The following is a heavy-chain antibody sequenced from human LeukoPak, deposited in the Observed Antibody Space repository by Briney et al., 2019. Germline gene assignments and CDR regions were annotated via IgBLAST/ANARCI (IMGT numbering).Heavy chain of an antibody. CDR1: GFTFSIYA. CDR3: AKMDMAIISPFRY. V-gene: IGHV3-23*01. Sequence: GGSLRLSCAASGFTFSIYAMTCVREAPGKGLEWVSGISAAGDSTYYADSAKGRYTISGDSSKNTLYLQMNSLRAEDTALYYCAKMDMAIISPFRYWGQGTLVTVSA. CDR2: ISAAGDST. D-gene: IGHD5-24*01. J-gene: IGHJ4*02.